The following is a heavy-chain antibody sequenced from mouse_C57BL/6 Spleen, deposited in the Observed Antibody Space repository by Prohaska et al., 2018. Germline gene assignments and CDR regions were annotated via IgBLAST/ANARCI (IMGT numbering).Heavy chain of an antibody. Sequence: DVQLQESGPGLVKPSPSLSLTCSVTGYSITRGYYWNWIRQFPGNKLEWMGYISYDGSNNYNPSLKNRSSITRDTSKNQFFLKLNSVTTEDTATYYCARAGGSSYDAMDYWGQGTSVTVSS. CDR3: ARAGGSSYDAMDY. CDR1: GYSITRGYY. V-gene: IGHV3-6*01. D-gene: IGHD1-1*01. J-gene: IGHJ4*01. CDR2: ISYDGSN.